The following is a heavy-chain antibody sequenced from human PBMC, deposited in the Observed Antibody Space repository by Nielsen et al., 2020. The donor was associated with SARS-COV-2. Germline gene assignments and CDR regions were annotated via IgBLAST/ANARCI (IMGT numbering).Heavy chain of an antibody. CDR3: AKRTGTTS. J-gene: IGHJ4*02. CDR2: IKSKTDGGTT. D-gene: IGHD1-1*01. V-gene: IGHV3-15*01. Sequence: GESLKISCAASGFTFSNAWMSWVRQAPGKGLEWVGRIKSKTDGGTTDYAAPVKGRFTISRDDSKNTLYLQMNSLRAEDTAVYYCAKRTGTTSWGQGTLVTVSS. CDR1: GFTFSNAW.